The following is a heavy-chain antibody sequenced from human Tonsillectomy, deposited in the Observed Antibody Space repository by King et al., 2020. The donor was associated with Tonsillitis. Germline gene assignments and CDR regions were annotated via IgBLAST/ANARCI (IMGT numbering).Heavy chain of an antibody. CDR1: GGSISGGDHY. Sequence: VQLQESGPGLVKPSQTLSLTCTVSGGSISGGDHYWSWIRQHPGKGLEWVGYIYHSGNTYYNPSLKNRLTISVDTSKNQFSLKLPSVTAADTAVYYCSKYEGGVFDPWGQGTLVTVSS. V-gene: IGHV4-31*03. CDR2: IYHSGNT. D-gene: IGHD2-15*01. J-gene: IGHJ5*02. CDR3: SKYEGGVFDP.